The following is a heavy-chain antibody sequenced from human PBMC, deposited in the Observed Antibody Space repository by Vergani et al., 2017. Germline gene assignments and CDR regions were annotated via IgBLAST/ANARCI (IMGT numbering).Heavy chain of an antibody. CDR3: ASGRYYDFWSGYYTDDAFDI. CDR1: GFTFSSYS. J-gene: IGHJ3*02. D-gene: IGHD3-3*01. V-gene: IGHV3-21*01. CDR2: ISSSSSYI. Sequence: EVQLLESGGGLVQPGGSLRLSCAASGFTFSSYSMNWVRQAPGKGLEWVSSISSSSSYIYYADSVKGRFTISRDNAKNSLYLQMNSLRAEDTAVYYCASGRYYDFWSGYYTDDAFDIWGQGTMVTVSS.